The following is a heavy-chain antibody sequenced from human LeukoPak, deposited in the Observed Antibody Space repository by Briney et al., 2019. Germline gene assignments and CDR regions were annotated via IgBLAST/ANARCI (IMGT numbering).Heavy chain of an antibody. CDR2: IKPDGSET. J-gene: IGHJ4*02. Sequence: GGSPRLSWAASGFMFSTYWMTWVRQAPGKGLEWVANIKPDGSETYYVDSVKGRFTISRENTKNLLYLQMNSLRGEDAAVYYCGGFGYEAAVDLWGQGTLVTVSS. V-gene: IGHV3-7*01. D-gene: IGHD6-13*01. CDR3: GGFGYEAAVDL. CDR1: GFMFSTYW.